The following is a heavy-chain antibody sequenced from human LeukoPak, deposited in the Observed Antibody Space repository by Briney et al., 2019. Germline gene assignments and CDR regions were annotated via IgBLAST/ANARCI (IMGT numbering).Heavy chain of an antibody. CDR2: IDTSGST. CDR1: GFTVSSNY. J-gene: IGHJ5*02. V-gene: IGHV3-53*01. CDR3: ARGYSSGGGPFDR. D-gene: IGHD6-19*01. Sequence: VGSLRLSCAASGFTVSSNYMSWVRQAPEKGLEWVSVIDTSGSTYYADSVKGRFTISRDNSKNTLYLQMNSLRAEDTAVYYCARGYSSGGGPFDRWGQGTLVTVSS.